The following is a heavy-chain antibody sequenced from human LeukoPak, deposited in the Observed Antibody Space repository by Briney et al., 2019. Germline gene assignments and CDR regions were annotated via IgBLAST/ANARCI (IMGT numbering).Heavy chain of an antibody. CDR2: IYYSGST. Sequence: SETLSLTCTVSGGSISSSSYYWGWIRQPPGKGLEWIGSIYYSGSTYYNPSLKSRVTKSIDTSKNQFSLDLSSVTAADTAVYYCARDQGGDSYGYALFWPMDVWGKGTTVTVSS. V-gene: IGHV4-39*07. CDR3: ARDQGGDSYGYALFWPMDV. CDR1: GGSISSSSYY. D-gene: IGHD5-18*01. J-gene: IGHJ6*04.